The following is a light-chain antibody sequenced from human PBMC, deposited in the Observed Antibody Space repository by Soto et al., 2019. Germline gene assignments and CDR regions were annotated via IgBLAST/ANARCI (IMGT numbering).Light chain of an antibody. J-gene: IGKJ2*01. Sequence: EIVLTQSPGTLSLTPGERATLSCRASQNIRSNYLAWYQQKPGQAPRLLIFGASSRATGIPDTFTGSGSGTDFTLTISRLEAEDSAVYYCQQYGTSPVTFGQGTKLEIK. CDR1: QNIRSNY. V-gene: IGKV3-20*01. CDR3: QQYGTSPVT. CDR2: GAS.